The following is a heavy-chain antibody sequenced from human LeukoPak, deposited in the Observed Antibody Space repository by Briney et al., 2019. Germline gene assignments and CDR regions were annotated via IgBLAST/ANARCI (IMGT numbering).Heavy chain of an antibody. J-gene: IGHJ5*02. Sequence: PSETLSLTCTVSGYSISSGYYWGWIRQPPGKGLEWIGSIYHSGSTYYNPSLKSRVTISVDTSKNQFSLKLNSVTAADTAVYYCARLGYCSSTSCYSEVDWFDPWGQGTLVTVSS. CDR2: IYHSGST. V-gene: IGHV4-38-2*02. D-gene: IGHD2-2*02. CDR3: ARLGYCSSTSCYSEVDWFDP. CDR1: GYSISSGYY.